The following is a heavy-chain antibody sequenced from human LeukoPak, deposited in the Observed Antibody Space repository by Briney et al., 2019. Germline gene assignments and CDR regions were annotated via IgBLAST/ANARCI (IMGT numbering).Heavy chain of an antibody. CDR2: MNPNSGNT. J-gene: IGHJ4*02. CDR3: ATPLDYYDSSGYHQGGD. D-gene: IGHD3-22*01. V-gene: IGHV1-8*01. CDR1: GYTFTSYD. Sequence: ASVKVSCKASGYTFTSYDLNWVRQATGQGLEWIGWMNPNSGNTGYAQKFQGRVTLTRSTSISTAYMELRSLTSEDTAVYYCATPLDYYDSSGYHQGGDWGQGTLVTVSS.